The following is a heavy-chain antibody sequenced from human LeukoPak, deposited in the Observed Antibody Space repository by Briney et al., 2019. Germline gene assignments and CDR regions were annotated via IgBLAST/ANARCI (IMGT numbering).Heavy chain of an antibody. CDR3: ARFTVLRFLEWDDAFDI. V-gene: IGHV4-59*08. D-gene: IGHD3-3*01. J-gene: IGHJ3*02. CDR2: IYYSGST. CDR1: GGSISSYY. Sequence: SETLSLTCTVSGGSISSYYWSWIRQPPGKGLEWIGYIYYSGSTNYNPSLKSRVTISVDTSKNQFSLKLSSVTAADTAVYYCARFTVLRFLEWDDAFDIWGQGTMVTVSS.